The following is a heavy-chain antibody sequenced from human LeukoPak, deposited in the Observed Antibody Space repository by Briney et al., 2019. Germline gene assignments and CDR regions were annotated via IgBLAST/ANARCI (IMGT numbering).Heavy chain of an antibody. CDR3: AKGGYYMDV. Sequence: GGSLRLSCAASGFTFSSYGMHWVRQAPGTGLEWVAVIWYDGSNKYYADSVKGRFTISRDNSKNTLYLQMNSLRAEDTAVYYCAKGGYYMDVWGKGTTVTVSS. J-gene: IGHJ6*03. V-gene: IGHV3-33*06. CDR2: IWYDGSNK. CDR1: GFTFSSYG.